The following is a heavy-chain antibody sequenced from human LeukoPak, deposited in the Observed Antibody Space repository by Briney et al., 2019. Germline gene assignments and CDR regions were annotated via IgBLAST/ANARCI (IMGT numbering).Heavy chain of an antibody. CDR2: INHSGST. CDR1: GGSFSGYF. J-gene: IGHJ5*02. CDR3: ARGRGFRYSSHNWFDP. V-gene: IGHV4-34*01. D-gene: IGHD6-13*01. Sequence: SETLSLTCAVYGGSFSGYFWSWIRQPPGKGLEWIGEINHSGSTNYNPSLKSRVTISVDTSKNQFSLKLSSVTAADTAVYYCARGRGFRYSSHNWFDPWGQGTLVTVSS.